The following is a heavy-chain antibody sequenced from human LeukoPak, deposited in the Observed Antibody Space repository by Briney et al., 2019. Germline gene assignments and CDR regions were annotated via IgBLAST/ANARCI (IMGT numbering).Heavy chain of an antibody. CDR1: GYTFAGYY. V-gene: IGHV1-2*06. Sequence: ASVKVSCKASGYTFAGYYMRWVRQAPGQGLEWMGRINPNSGGTNYAQKFQGRVTMTRDTSISTAYMELSRLRSDDTAVYYCARVQSSGWPNIELDYWGQGTLVTVSS. CDR3: ARVQSSGWPNIELDY. CDR2: INPNSGGT. J-gene: IGHJ4*02. D-gene: IGHD6-25*01.